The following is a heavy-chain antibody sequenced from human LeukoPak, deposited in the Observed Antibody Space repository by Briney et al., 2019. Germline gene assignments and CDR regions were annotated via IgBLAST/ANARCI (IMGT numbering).Heavy chain of an antibody. CDR3: ATGGSALY. J-gene: IGHJ4*02. CDR1: GGSIRGSTSY. CDR2: IYYGGTT. V-gene: IGHV4-39*07. Sequence: EPSETLSLTCTVSGGSIRGSTSYWGWLRQPPGKGLEWIGNIYYGGTTYYNPSLKSRVTISVDTSKNQFSLRLTSVTAADTAVYYCATGGSALYWGQGTLVTVSS. D-gene: IGHD2-15*01.